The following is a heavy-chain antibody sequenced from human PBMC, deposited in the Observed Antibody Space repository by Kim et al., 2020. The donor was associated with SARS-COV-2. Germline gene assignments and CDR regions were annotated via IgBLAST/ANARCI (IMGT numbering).Heavy chain of an antibody. CDR3: ARDGSGGYHRPHFDY. V-gene: IGHV1-69*04. D-gene: IGHD6-19*01. Sequence: SVKVSCKASGGTFSSYTISWVRQAPGQGLEWMGRIIPILGIANYAQKFQGRVTITADKSTSTAYMELSSLRSEDTAVYYCARDGSGGYHRPHFDYWGQGTLVTVSS. CDR1: GGTFSSYT. J-gene: IGHJ4*02. CDR2: IIPILGIA.